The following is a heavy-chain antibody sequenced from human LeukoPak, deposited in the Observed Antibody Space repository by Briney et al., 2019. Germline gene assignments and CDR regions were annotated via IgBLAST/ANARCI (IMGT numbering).Heavy chain of an antibody. V-gene: IGHV1-2*02. CDR3: ARDVWSGYWYFDY. D-gene: IGHD3-3*01. Sequence: SVKFSCKASGYTFTGYYMHWVRQAPGQGPEWMGWINPNSGGTNYAQKFQGRVTMTRDTSISTAYMELSRLRSDDTAVYYCARDVWSGYWYFDYWGQGTLVTVSS. CDR2: INPNSGGT. J-gene: IGHJ4*02. CDR1: GYTFTGYY.